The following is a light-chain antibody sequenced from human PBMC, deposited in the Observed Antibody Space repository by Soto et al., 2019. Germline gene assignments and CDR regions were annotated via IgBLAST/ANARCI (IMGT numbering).Light chain of an antibody. Sequence: EIVLTQSPGTLSLSPGERATLSCRASQSVSDNYLAWYQQKPGQAPRLLIYGAFTRATGIPDRFSGSGSGTDFSLTISRLEPEDFAFYYCQQYGSSPPWTFGQGTTVEIK. CDR3: QQYGSSPPWT. CDR1: QSVSDNY. CDR2: GAF. J-gene: IGKJ1*01. V-gene: IGKV3-20*01.